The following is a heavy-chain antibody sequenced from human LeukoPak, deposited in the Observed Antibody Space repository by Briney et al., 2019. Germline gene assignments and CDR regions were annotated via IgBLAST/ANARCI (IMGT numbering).Heavy chain of an antibody. V-gene: IGHV3-53*01. CDR3: ARAAYDSGGYTANHDF. CDR1: GFSVSTSY. J-gene: IGHJ4*02. D-gene: IGHD3-22*01. Sequence: GGSLRLSCAASGFSVSTSYMSWVRQAPGKGLEYVSVLYDSGDTYYAESVKGRFTVSRDNSKNTVYLQMNSLRVEDTAVYYCARAAYDSGGYTANHDFWGQGTLVTVSS. CDR2: LYDSGDT.